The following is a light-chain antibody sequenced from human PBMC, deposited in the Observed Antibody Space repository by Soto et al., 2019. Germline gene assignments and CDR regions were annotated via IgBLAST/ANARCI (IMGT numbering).Light chain of an antibody. CDR2: EVT. Sequence: QSVLTQPASVSGSPGQSITISCTGTSSDVATYNYVSWYQQHPGKGPKLLIYEVTNRPSGVSNRFSGSKSGNTASLTISGLQAEDEADSYCLSYTGGSTDVVFGGGTKVTVL. CDR3: LSYTGGSTDVV. V-gene: IGLV2-14*01. J-gene: IGLJ2*01. CDR1: SSDVATYNY.